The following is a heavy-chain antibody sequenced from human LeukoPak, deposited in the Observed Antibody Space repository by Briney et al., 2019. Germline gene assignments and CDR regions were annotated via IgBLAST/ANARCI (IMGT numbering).Heavy chain of an antibody. D-gene: IGHD3-3*01. CDR1: GGTFSSYA. V-gene: IGHV1-69*13. Sequence: SVKVSCKASGGTFSSYAISWVRQAPGQGLEWMGGIIPIFGTANYAQKFQGRVTITADESTSTAYMELSSLRSEDTAVYYCARGGDFRSSPRLTVGFDPWGQGTLVTVSS. J-gene: IGHJ5*02. CDR3: ARGGDFRSSPRLTVGFDP. CDR2: IIPIFGTA.